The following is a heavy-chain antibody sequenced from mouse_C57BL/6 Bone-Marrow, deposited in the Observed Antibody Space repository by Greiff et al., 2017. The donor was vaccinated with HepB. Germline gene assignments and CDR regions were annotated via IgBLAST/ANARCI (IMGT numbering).Heavy chain of an antibody. CDR3: ARDRVRFAY. CDR2: IDPSDSYT. Sequence: QVQLQQPGAELVKPGASVKLSCKASGYTFTSYWMQWVKQRPGQGLEWIGEIDPSDSYTNYNQKFKGKATLTVDTSSSTAYMQLSSLTSEDSAVYYCARDRVRFAYWGQGTLVTVSA. V-gene: IGHV1-50*01. J-gene: IGHJ3*01. CDR1: GYTFTSYW.